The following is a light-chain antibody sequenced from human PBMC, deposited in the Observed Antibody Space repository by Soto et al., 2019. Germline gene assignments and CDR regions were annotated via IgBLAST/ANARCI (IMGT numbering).Light chain of an antibody. CDR1: SSDVGAYNY. J-gene: IGLJ2*01. CDR3: SSYASTSTVV. Sequence: QSALTQPASVSGSPGQSITISCTGTSSDVGAYNYVSWYQQHPGEAPKLMIYDVSNRPSGVSNRFSGSKSGNTASLTISGLQDEDEADYYCSSYASTSTVVFGGGTQLTVL. CDR2: DVS. V-gene: IGLV2-14*01.